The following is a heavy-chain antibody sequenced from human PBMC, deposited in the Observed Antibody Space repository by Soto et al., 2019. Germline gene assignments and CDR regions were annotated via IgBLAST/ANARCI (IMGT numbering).Heavy chain of an antibody. D-gene: IGHD2-2*01. CDR2: ICHTGIS. J-gene: IGHJ5*02. V-gene: IGHV4-38-2*02. CDR3: AREDILVVPPMSPRHTWFDP. CDR1: GYSISSGYC. Sequence: KPSETLSLTCTVSGYSISSGYCWGWIRQPPGKTLEWIGDICHTGISFFNPSLKSRGAISLDTSKNQISLKLSSVTAADTAVYYCAREDILVVPPMSPRHTWFDPWGQGTLVTVSS.